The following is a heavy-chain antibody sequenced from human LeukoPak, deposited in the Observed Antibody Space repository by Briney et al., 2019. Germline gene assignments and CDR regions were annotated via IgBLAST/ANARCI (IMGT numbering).Heavy chain of an antibody. CDR3: ARPMVPSTIAVAADFDY. D-gene: IGHD6-19*01. CDR1: GYTFPDYY. Sequence: ASVKVSCKASGYTFPDYYIHWVRQAPGQGLEWLGWISPNSGDPNYAQKFPGRVTMTRDTSITTAYMELSSLTSDDTAVYYCARPMVPSTIAVAADFDYWGQGTLVTVSS. J-gene: IGHJ4*02. V-gene: IGHV1-2*02. CDR2: ISPNSGDP.